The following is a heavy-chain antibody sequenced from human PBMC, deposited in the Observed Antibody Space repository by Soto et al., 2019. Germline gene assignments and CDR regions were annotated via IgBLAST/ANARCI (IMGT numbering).Heavy chain of an antibody. CDR1: GFTFSSYA. CDR2: ISGSGVST. J-gene: IGHJ4*02. CDR3: AKWVSSSPVFDY. V-gene: IGHV3-23*01. Sequence: EVQLLESGGGLVQPGGSLRLSCAASGFTFSSYAMNWVRQAPGKGLEWVSGISGSGVSTYYADSVKGRFTISRDNSKNTLYLRMTSLRAEDTAVYYCAKWVSSSPVFDYWGQGTLVTVSS. D-gene: IGHD6-6*01.